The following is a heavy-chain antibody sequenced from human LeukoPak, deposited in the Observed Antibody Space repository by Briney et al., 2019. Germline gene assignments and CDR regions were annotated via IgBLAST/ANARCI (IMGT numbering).Heavy chain of an antibody. V-gene: IGHV1-2*02. CDR3: ARGSRYHDWLSPLDS. D-gene: IGHD3-9*01. Sequence: ASVKVSCKASGYAFSAYYMHWVRQAPGQGLEWMGWLNPQTGDTHFAQKFQGRVTFTWDTSISTAYMAMSRLRSDDTAAFYCARGSRYHDWLSPLDSWGQGTLVTVSP. CDR1: GYAFSAYY. J-gene: IGHJ4*02. CDR2: LNPQTGDT.